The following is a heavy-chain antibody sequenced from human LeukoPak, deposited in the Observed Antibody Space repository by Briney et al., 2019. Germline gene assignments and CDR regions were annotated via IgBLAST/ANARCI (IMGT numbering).Heavy chain of an antibody. CDR2: ISGSGGST. J-gene: IGHJ5*02. D-gene: IGHD6-13*01. CDR1: GFTFSSYA. Sequence: GGSLRLSCAASGFTFSSYAMSWVRQAPGKGLEWVSAISGSGGSTYYADSVKGRFTISRDNSKNTLYLQMNSLRVEDTAVYYCAKKAIAAAGPLFHPLDPWGQGTLVTVSS. CDR3: AKKAIAAAGPLFHPLDP. V-gene: IGHV3-23*01.